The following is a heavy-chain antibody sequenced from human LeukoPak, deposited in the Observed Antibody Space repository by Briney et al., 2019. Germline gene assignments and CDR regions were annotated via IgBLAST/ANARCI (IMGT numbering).Heavy chain of an antibody. CDR3: AKDFWEMSTTDY. J-gene: IGHJ4*02. Sequence: GGSLRLSCAASGFTFSRYGMHWVRQAPGKGLEWVAVISYDGNNKYYADSVKGRFTISRDNSKNTLYLQMNSLRAEDTAVYYCAKDFWEMSTTDYWGQGTLVTVSS. CDR2: ISYDGNNK. D-gene: IGHD5-24*01. CDR1: GFTFSRYG. V-gene: IGHV3-30*18.